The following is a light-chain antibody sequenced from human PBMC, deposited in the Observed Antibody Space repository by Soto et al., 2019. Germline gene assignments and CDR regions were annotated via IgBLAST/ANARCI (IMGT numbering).Light chain of an antibody. Sequence: DIQMTQSPSSVSASVGDRVTITCRASRSISSWLAWYQQKPGTVPRLLIYAASSLQSGVPSRFSGSGAGTEFTLTITSLQPEDFGTYYCQQRDIFPITFGQGTRLEIK. J-gene: IGKJ5*01. CDR1: RSISSW. CDR2: AAS. CDR3: QQRDIFPIT. V-gene: IGKV1-12*01.